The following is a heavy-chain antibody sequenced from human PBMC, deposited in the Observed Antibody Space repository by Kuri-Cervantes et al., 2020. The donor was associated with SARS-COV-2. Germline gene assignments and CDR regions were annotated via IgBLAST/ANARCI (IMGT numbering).Heavy chain of an antibody. J-gene: IGHJ4*02. V-gene: IGHV3-23*01. Sequence: GESLKISCAASGFTFSTYAMDWVRQAPGKGLEWVSAISRSGASTYYADSVKGRFTISRDNSRNTLNLQMNSLRAEDTAVYYCARVGSERYCSSTSCSLNYYFDYWGQGTLVTVSS. D-gene: IGHD2-2*01. CDR3: ARVGSERYCSSTSCSLNYYFDY. CDR1: GFTFSTYA. CDR2: ISRSGAST.